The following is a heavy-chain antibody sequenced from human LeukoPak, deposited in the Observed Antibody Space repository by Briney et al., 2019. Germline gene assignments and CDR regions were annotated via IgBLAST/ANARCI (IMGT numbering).Heavy chain of an antibody. D-gene: IGHD2-8*02. CDR2: ISGGGGNT. J-gene: IGHJ4*02. Sequence: GGSLRLSCAASGFTFNSYAMSWVRQAPEKGLEWVSGISGGGGNTFYADSVRGRFTISRDNSKNMLYLQMDSLRADDTAVYYCAKDLVLFTPDVGYWGQGTLVTVSS. CDR3: AKDLVLFTPDVGY. CDR1: GFTFNSYA. V-gene: IGHV3-23*01.